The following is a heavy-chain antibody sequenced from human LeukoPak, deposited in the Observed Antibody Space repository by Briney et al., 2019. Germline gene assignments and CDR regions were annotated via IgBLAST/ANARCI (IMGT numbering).Heavy chain of an antibody. D-gene: IGHD3-16*02. J-gene: IGHJ4*02. CDR2: INIYKVNT. CDR1: GYTFSSYG. Sequence: ASVKVSCKASGYTFSSYGISWVRQAPGQGLEWMGWINIYKVNTKYAQKFQGRVTMTTDTSTSTAYMEVTSLRSDDTAVYYCARDQYDSVWDSHRPYFDYWGQGTLVTVSS. CDR3: ARDQYDSVWDSHRPYFDY. V-gene: IGHV1-18*01.